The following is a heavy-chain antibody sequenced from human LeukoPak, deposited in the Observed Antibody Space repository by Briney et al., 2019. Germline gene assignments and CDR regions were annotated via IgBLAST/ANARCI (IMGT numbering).Heavy chain of an antibody. D-gene: IGHD6-19*01. Sequence: GGSLRLSCAASGFTFSSYAMTWVRQAPGKGLEWVSTISASGGGTYYADSVKGRFTISRDNSKNTLCLQMNSLRAEDTAVYYGAKRNSTGWYYFDYWGQGTLVTVSS. CDR3: AKRNSTGWYYFDY. CDR1: GFTFSSYA. V-gene: IGHV3-23*01. CDR2: ISASGGGT. J-gene: IGHJ4*02.